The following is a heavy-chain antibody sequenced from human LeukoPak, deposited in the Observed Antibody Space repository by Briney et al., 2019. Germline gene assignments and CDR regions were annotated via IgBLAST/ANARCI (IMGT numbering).Heavy chain of an antibody. Sequence: GGSLRLSCAASGFTFSSYGMHWVRQAPGKGLEWVAFIRYDGSNKYYADSVKGRFTISRDNSKNTLYLQMNGLRAEDTAVYYCAKTMVRGTHYFDYWGQGTLVTVSS. V-gene: IGHV3-30*02. CDR2: IRYDGSNK. CDR1: GFTFSSYG. D-gene: IGHD3-10*01. J-gene: IGHJ4*02. CDR3: AKTMVRGTHYFDY.